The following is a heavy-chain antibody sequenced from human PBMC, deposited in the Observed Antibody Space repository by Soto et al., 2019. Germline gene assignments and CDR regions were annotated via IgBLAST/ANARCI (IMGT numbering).Heavy chain of an antibody. CDR3: ARGMTPPXAXAWYYFDS. CDR1: GASITGSFF. D-gene: IGHD2-8*02. CDR2: FSLRWTT. Sequence: SETLSLTCTVSGASITGSFFWGWIRQPAGKGLEWIGRFSLRWTTHYNPSLRSRVTMSADVSKNQFSLRLTSVTAADTALYYCARGMTPPXAXAWYYFDSWGQGTLVTVSS. J-gene: IGHJ4*02. V-gene: IGHV4-4*07.